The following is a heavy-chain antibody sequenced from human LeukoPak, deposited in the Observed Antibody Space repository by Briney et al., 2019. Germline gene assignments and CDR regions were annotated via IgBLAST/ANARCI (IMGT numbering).Heavy chain of an antibody. Sequence: SVKVSCKASGGTFSSYAISWVRQAPGQGLEWMGGIIPIYGTANYAQKFQGRVTLTADESTSTAYMELSSLRSEDTAVYYCARGSYYGSGIPATHYGMDVWGKGTTVTVSS. CDR1: GGTFSSYA. CDR2: IIPIYGTA. CDR3: ARGSYYGSGIPATHYGMDV. J-gene: IGHJ6*04. V-gene: IGHV1-69*13. D-gene: IGHD3-10*01.